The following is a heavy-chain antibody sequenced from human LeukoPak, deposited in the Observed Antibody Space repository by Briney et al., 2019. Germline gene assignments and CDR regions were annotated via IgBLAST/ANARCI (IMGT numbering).Heavy chain of an antibody. Sequence: SETLSLTCTVSGGSIKSNGYYWDWIRQPPGKGLEWIGNIYYTGGTHYNPSLKSRVTMSLDTSKNHFSLKLSSVTAEDTALYYCVSHTTTTNWFDPWGQGTLVTASS. V-gene: IGHV4-39*02. J-gene: IGHJ5*02. CDR1: GGSIKSNGYY. CDR2: IYYTGGT. CDR3: VSHTTTTNWFDP. D-gene: IGHD1-26*01.